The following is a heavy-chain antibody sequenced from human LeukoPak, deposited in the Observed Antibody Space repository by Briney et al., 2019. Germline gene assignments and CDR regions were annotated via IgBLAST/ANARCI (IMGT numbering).Heavy chain of an antibody. CDR3: VRDLGNFDRGGSYFDC. CDR1: GFTFSSYA. Sequence: GGSLRLSCAASGFTFSSYAMHWVRQAPGKGLEWVAVISYDGSNKYYADSVKGRFTISRDNSKNTLYLQMNSLRDEDTAVYYCVRDLGNFDRGGSYFDCWGQGTLVTVSS. D-gene: IGHD4-23*01. V-gene: IGHV3-30-3*01. J-gene: IGHJ4*02. CDR2: ISYDGSNK.